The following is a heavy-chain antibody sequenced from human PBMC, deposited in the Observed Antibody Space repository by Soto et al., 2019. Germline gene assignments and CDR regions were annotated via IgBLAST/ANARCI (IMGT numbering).Heavy chain of an antibody. V-gene: IGHV4-59*01. CDR1: GGSMSSYY. CDR3: ARADPDASVGY. Sequence: LSLTCTVSGGSMSSYYWTWLRQSPGRGLEWIGYISYSGSTYYNPSLKSRVTISADTSKNQFSLRMNSMIAADTAVYYCARADPDASVGYWGQGTLVTVSS. J-gene: IGHJ4*02. CDR2: ISYSGST. D-gene: IGHD2-15*01.